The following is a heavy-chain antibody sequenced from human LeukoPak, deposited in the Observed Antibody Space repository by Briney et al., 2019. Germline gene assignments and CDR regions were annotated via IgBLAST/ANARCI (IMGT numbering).Heavy chain of an antibody. Sequence: PGGSLRLSCVASGFTFSSYEMFWVRQAPGKGLEWVSYISGSTTTTYYADSVKGRFPISRDNAKNSLFLQLNSLRAEDTGIYYCARATSGWPSDFWGQGTLVTVSS. CDR2: ISGSTTTT. D-gene: IGHD6-19*01. CDR3: ARATSGWPSDF. J-gene: IGHJ4*02. CDR1: GFTFSSYE. V-gene: IGHV3-48*03.